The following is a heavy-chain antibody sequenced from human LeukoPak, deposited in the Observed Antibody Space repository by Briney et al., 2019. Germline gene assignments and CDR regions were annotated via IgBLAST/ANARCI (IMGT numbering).Heavy chain of an antibody. CDR2: VSPNSGNT. CDR3: ARINGRGNGWLRPLDY. D-gene: IGHD6-19*01. Sequence: ASVKVSCKASGYTFLHHDINWVRQVTGQGLEWMAWVSPNSGNTGYAQKFKGRVTLTIDTSINTAYMEVSSLRSEDTGVYYCARINGRGNGWLRPLDYWGQGTLVTVPS. V-gene: IGHV1-8*01. J-gene: IGHJ4*02. CDR1: GYTFLHHD.